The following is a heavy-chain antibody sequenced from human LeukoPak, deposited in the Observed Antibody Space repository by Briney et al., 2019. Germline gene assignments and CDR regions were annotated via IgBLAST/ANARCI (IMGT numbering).Heavy chain of an antibody. CDR1: GFTFSNYA. J-gene: IGHJ4*02. V-gene: IGHV3-21*01. CDR2: ISSSSSYI. Sequence: GGSLRLSCGASGFTFSNYAMSWVRQAPGKGLEWVSSISSSSSYIYHADSVKGRFTISRDNAKNSLYLQMNSLRAEDTAVYYCSRTGVYCSTTSCYEDYWGQGTLVTVSS. D-gene: IGHD2-2*01. CDR3: SRTGVYCSTTSCYEDY.